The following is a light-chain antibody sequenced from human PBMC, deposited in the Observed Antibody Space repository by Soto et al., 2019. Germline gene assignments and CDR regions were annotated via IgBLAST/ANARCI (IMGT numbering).Light chain of an antibody. V-gene: IGLV1-40*01. J-gene: IGLJ2*01. CDR1: SSNIGTGYD. CDR3: QSYDSSLSAVV. Sequence: QSVLTQPPSVSGAPGQRVTISCTGSSSNIGTGYDVHWYQQLPGTXXXXXXYVNXNXXSXVXXXXXXSXXXXXXXXXXXXXXAEDEADYYCQSYDSSLSAVVFGGGTKLTVL. CDR2: VNX.